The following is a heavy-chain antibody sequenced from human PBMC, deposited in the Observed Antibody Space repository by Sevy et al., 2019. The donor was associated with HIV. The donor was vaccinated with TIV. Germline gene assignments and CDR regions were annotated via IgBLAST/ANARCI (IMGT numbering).Heavy chain of an antibody. D-gene: IGHD5-18*01. CDR2: IYYSGST. CDR1: GGSISSYY. CDR3: ARFTAIKTGFDY. Sequence: SETLSLTCTVSGGSISSYYWSWIRQPPGKGLEWIGYIYYSGSTNYNPSLKSRVTISVDTSKNQFSLKLSSVTAADTAVYYCARFTAIKTGFDYWGQGTLVTVSS. J-gene: IGHJ4*02. V-gene: IGHV4-59*01.